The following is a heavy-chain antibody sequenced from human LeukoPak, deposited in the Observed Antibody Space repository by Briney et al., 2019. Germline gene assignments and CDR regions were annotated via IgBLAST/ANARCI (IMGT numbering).Heavy chain of an antibody. Sequence: GGSLRLSCAASGFSISTYGMHWVRQAPGKGLEWVAVLWYDGVNTYYADSVKGRFTISRDNSKNTLYLQMNSLRAEDAAVYYCARAQDNSSWYLDSWGQGTLVTVSS. CDR3: ARAQDNSSWYLDS. D-gene: IGHD6-13*01. CDR1: GFSISTYG. V-gene: IGHV3-33*01. J-gene: IGHJ4*02. CDR2: LWYDGVNT.